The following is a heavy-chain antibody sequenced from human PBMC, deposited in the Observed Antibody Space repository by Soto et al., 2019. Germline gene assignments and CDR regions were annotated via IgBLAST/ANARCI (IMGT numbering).Heavy chain of an antibody. CDR1: GGSFSGYY. J-gene: IGHJ4*02. CDR3: AQIGYCSSTSCYEVDY. Sequence: QVQLQQWGAGLLKPSETLSLTCAVYGGSFSGYYWSWIRQPPGKGLEWIGEINHSVSTNYNPSLKSRVTISVDTSKNQFSLKLSSVTAADTAVYYCAQIGYCSSTSCYEVDYWGQGTLVTVSS. CDR2: INHSVST. D-gene: IGHD2-2*01. V-gene: IGHV4-34*01.